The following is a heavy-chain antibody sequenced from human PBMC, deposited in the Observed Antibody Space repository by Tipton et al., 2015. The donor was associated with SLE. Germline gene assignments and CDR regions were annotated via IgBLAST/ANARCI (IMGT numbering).Heavy chain of an antibody. CDR2: ISSDGGST. CDR1: GFTFSNYA. Sequence: GSLRLSCAASGFTFSNYAMHWVRLAPGKGLEYVSAISSDGGSTYYANSVKGRFTISRDNSKNTLYLQMGSLRAEDMAVYYCARPACTKAVCPFDYWGQGTLVTVSS. CDR3: ARPACTKAVCPFDY. J-gene: IGHJ4*02. D-gene: IGHD2-8*01. V-gene: IGHV3-64*01.